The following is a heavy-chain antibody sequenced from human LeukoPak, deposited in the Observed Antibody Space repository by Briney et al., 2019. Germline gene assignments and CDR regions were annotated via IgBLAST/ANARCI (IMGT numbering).Heavy chain of an antibody. CDR1: GFTFSSYG. CDR3: AKGVVGATTRFDY. V-gene: IGHV3-33*06. CDR2: IWYDGSNK. D-gene: IGHD1-26*01. J-gene: IGHJ4*02. Sequence: GRSLRLSCAASGFTFSSYGMHWVRQAPGKGLEWVAVIWYDGSNKYYADSVKGRFTISRDNSKNTLYLQMNSLRAEDTAVYYCAKGVVGATTRFDYWGQGTLVTVSS.